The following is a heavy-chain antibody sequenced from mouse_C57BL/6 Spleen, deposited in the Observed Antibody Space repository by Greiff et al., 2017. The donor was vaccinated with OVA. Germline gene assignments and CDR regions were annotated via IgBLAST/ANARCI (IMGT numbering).Heavy chain of an antibody. CDR1: GYTFTSYW. Sequence: VQLQQPGAELVKPGASVKLSCKASGYTFTSYWMQWVKQRPGQGLEWIGEIDPCDSCTNYNQKFKGKATLTVDTSSSTAYMQLSSLTSEDSAVYYCARGGYGSSLDYWGQGTTLTVSS. CDR2: IDPCDSCT. J-gene: IGHJ2*01. CDR3: ARGGYGSSLDY. V-gene: IGHV1-50*01. D-gene: IGHD1-1*01.